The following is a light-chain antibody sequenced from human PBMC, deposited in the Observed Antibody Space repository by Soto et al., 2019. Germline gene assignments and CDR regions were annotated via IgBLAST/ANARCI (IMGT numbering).Light chain of an antibody. CDR2: RNN. V-gene: IGLV1-47*01. CDR3: AAWDDSLSGYV. CDR1: SSNIGSNY. J-gene: IGLJ1*01. Sequence: QSVLTQPPSASGTPGQRVTISCSGSSSNIGSNYVYWYQQLPGTAPKLLIYRNNQRPSGVPDRFSGSKSGTSASLAISGLRSEDEADYYCAAWDDSLSGYVFGTGTQPTVL.